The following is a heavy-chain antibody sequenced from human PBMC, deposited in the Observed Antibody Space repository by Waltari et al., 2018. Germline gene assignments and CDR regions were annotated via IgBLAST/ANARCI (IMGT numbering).Heavy chain of an antibody. V-gene: IGHV3-64*01. J-gene: IGHJ4*02. CDR1: GFTFSSYA. Sequence: EVQLVESGGGLVQPGGSLRLSCAASGFTFSSYAMHLVRQAPGKGLEYVSAISSNGGSTYYANSVKGRFTISRDNSKNTLYLQMGSLRAEDMAVYYCTRETIAAAGTYDYWGQGTLVTVSS. CDR2: ISSNGGST. CDR3: TRETIAAAGTYDY. D-gene: IGHD6-13*01.